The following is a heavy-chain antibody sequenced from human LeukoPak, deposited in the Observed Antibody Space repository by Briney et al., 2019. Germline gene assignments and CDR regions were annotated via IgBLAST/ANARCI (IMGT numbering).Heavy chain of an antibody. CDR3: ARVVVDYYGSGSYPPSDY. CDR1: GFTFSSYW. V-gene: IGHV3-7*01. J-gene: IGHJ4*02. Sequence: GGSLRLSCAASGFTFSSYWMSWVRQAPGKGLEWVANIKQDGSEKYYVDSVKGRFTISRDNAKNSLYLQMNSLRAEDTAVYYCARVVVDYYGSGSYPPSDYWGQGTLVTVSS. D-gene: IGHD3-10*01. CDR2: IKQDGSEK.